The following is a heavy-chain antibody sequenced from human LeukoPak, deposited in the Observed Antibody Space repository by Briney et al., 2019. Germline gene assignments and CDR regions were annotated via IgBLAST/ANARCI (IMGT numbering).Heavy chain of an antibody. V-gene: IGHV4-38-2*01. J-gene: IGHJ6*04. CDR1: GYSINNGYH. Sequence: SETLSLTCVVSGYSINNGYHWGWIRQPPGKGLEWIASIYFTDSTYYNPSLKSRVTMSVDTSKNQFSLKLTSVTAADTAIYYCARGFPLLSNNYFGMDVWGKGTTVTVSS. CDR2: IYFTDST. D-gene: IGHD2/OR15-2a*01. CDR3: ARGFPLLSNNYFGMDV.